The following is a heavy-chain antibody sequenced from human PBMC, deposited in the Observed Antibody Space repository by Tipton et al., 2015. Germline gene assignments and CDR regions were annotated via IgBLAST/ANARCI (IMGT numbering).Heavy chain of an antibody. Sequence: LRLSCAVYVGSFSGYYWSWIRQAPGQGLEWIGEINHSGSTNYNPSLKSRVTMTVDTSKNQFSLKLSSVTAADTAAYYCARGGETTSYYFDLWGRGTLVTVSS. D-gene: IGHD4-17*01. CDR3: ARGGETTSYYFDL. CDR2: INHSGST. J-gene: IGHJ2*01. V-gene: IGHV4-34*01. CDR1: VGSFSGYY.